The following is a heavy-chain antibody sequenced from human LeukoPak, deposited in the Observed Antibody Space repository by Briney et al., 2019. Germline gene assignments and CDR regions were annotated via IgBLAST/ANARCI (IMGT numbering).Heavy chain of an antibody. D-gene: IGHD4-17*01. CDR3: ASLLTTVTTGWFDP. CDR1: GGSFSGYY. Sequence: SETLSLTCAVYGGSFSGYYWSWIRQPPGKGLEWIGEINHSGSTNYNPSLKSRVTISVDTSKNQFSLKLSSVTAADTAVYYCASLLTTVTTGWFDPWGQGTLVTVSS. J-gene: IGHJ5*02. CDR2: INHSGST. V-gene: IGHV4-34*01.